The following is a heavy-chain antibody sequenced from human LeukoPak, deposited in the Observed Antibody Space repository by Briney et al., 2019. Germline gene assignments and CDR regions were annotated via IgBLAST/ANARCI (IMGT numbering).Heavy chain of an antibody. V-gene: IGHV3-7*01. CDR1: EFTFSRYW. Sequence: PGGSLRLSCAASEFTFSRYWMCWVRQAPGKGLEWVADIKQDGSEKYYVDSVKGRFTISRQNAKNSLFLQMNSLRAEDTAVYYCAELGITMIGGVWGKGTTVTISS. J-gene: IGHJ6*04. CDR3: AELGITMIGGV. CDR2: IKQDGSEK. D-gene: IGHD3-10*02.